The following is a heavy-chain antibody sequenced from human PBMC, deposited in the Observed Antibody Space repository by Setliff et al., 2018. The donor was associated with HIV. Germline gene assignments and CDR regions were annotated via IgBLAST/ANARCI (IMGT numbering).Heavy chain of an antibody. D-gene: IGHD3-10*01. CDR1: GGPLNSRNW. Sequence: SETLSLTCAVSGGPLNSRNWWSWVRQPPGKGLEWIGEVFHSGSANSNASLRSRVMISVDTSKSQFSLKLSAVTAADTAVYYCARDHVFGSRTGFDPWGPGILVTVSS. CDR2: VFHSGSA. V-gene: IGHV4-4*02. J-gene: IGHJ5*02. CDR3: ARDHVFGSRTGFDP.